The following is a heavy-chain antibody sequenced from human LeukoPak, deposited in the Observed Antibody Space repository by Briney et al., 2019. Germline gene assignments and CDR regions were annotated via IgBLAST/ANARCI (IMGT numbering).Heavy chain of an antibody. D-gene: IGHD6-6*01. V-gene: IGHV4-34*01. CDR2: INHSGST. J-gene: IGHJ4*02. CDR3: ASMYSSSYALSWGFAEYYFDY. CDR1: GGSFSGYS. Sequence: SETLSLTCAVYGGSFSGYSWTWIRQPPGKGLEWIGEINHSGSTNYNPSLRSRVTISVDTSKNQFSLKLSSVTAADTAVYYCASMYSSSYALSWGFAEYYFDYWGQGTLVTVSS.